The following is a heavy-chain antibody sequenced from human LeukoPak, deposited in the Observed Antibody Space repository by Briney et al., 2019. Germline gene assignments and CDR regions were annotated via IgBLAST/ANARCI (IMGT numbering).Heavy chain of an antibody. Sequence: ASVKVSCKASGYTFTGYYMHWVRQAPGEGLEWMGWINPNSGGTNYAQKFQGRVTMTRDMSISTAYMELSRLRSDDTAVYYCARERGNTMVQGTPKNWFDPWGQGTLVTVSS. D-gene: IGHD3-10*01. CDR1: GYTFTGYY. J-gene: IGHJ5*02. CDR3: ARERGNTMVQGTPKNWFDP. V-gene: IGHV1-2*02. CDR2: INPNSGGT.